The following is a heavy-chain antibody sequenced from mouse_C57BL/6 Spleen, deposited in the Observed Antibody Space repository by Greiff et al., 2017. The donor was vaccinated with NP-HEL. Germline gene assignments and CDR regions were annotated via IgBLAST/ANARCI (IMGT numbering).Heavy chain of an antibody. CDR1: GYTFTSYW. V-gene: IGHV1-69*01. CDR3: AAMVTWYFDV. D-gene: IGHD2-2*01. J-gene: IGHJ1*03. CDR2: IDPSDSYT. Sequence: VQLQQPGAELVMPGASVKLSCKASGYTFTSYWMHWVKQRPGQGLEWIGEIDPSDSYTNYNQKFKGKSTLTVDKSSSTAYMQLSSLTSEDSAVYYCAAMVTWYFDVWGTGTTVTVSS.